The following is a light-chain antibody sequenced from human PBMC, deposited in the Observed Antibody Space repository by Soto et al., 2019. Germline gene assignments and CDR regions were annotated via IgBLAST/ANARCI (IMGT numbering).Light chain of an antibody. CDR1: QSVLYSPNNKNY. Sequence: DIVMTQSPDSLAVSLGERATINCKSSQSVLYSPNNKNYLAWYQQKPGQPPKLLIYWASTRESGVPDRFSGSGSGTDFPLTIGSLQAEDVAFYYCQQYHSAPQSFGQGTKVEIK. CDR3: QQYHSAPQS. J-gene: IGKJ1*01. CDR2: WAS. V-gene: IGKV4-1*01.